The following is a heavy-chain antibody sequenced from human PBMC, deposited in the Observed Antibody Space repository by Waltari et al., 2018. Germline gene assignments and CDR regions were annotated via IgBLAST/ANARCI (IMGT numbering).Heavy chain of an antibody. Sequence: EVQLVESGGGLVQPGRSLRLSCAASGFTFDDYAMHWVRQAPGKGLEWVSGLSWNSGSIGYADSVKGRFTISRDNAKNSLYLQMNSLRAEDTALYYCAKDRTYYEFWSGYYRPGAFDIWGQGTMVTVSS. CDR1: GFTFDDYA. CDR3: AKDRTYYEFWSGYYRPGAFDI. J-gene: IGHJ3*02. V-gene: IGHV3-9*01. D-gene: IGHD3-3*01. CDR2: LSWNSGSI.